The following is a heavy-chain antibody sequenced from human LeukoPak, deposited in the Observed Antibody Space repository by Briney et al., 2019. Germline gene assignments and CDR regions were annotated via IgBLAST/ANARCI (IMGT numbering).Heavy chain of an antibody. V-gene: IGHV3-33*01. D-gene: IGHD2-21*01. CDR1: GFSFSKYG. CDR3: AREWGLIAVAGGPGY. Sequence: GGSLRLSCVASGFSFSKYGMHWVRQAPGKGLQWLAIIWYDGHNKYYADSVKGRFTISRDNSKNSLFLEMNDLKAEDTAVYYCAREWGLIAVAGGPGYWGQGTLVTVSS. J-gene: IGHJ4*02. CDR2: IWYDGHNK.